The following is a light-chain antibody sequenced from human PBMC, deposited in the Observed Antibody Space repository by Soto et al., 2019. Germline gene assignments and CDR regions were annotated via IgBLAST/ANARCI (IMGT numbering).Light chain of an antibody. CDR1: QSVLYSSNNKNY. CDR2: WAS. Sequence: DIVMTQSPDSLAVSLGERATINCKSSQSVLYSSNNKNYLAWYQQKPGQPPKLLIYWASTRESGVPDRFSGSGSGTDFTLTITSLQAEDVAVYYCQQYYTTLSWTFSQGTTVEIK. V-gene: IGKV4-1*01. CDR3: QQYYTTLSWT. J-gene: IGKJ1*01.